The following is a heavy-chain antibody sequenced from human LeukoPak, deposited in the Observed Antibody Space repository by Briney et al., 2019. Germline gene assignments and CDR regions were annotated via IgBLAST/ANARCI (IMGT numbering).Heavy chain of an antibody. V-gene: IGHV3-30*04. J-gene: IGHJ6*04. Sequence: PGGSLRLSCAASGFTFSSYAMHWVRQAPGKGLEWVAVISYDGSNKYYADSVKGRFTISRDNSKNTLYLQMNSLRAEDTAVYYCARVRCSGGSCYLTNGMDAWGKGTTVTVSS. D-gene: IGHD2-15*01. CDR3: ARVRCSGGSCYLTNGMDA. CDR2: ISYDGSNK. CDR1: GFTFSSYA.